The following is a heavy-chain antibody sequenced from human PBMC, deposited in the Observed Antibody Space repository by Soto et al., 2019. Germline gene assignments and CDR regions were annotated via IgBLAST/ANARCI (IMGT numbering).Heavy chain of an antibody. V-gene: IGHV3-21*01. J-gene: IGHJ4*02. D-gene: IGHD5-18*01. Sequence: EVQLVESGGDLVTPGGSLRLYCAASGVTFSSYSMNWVRQAPGKGLEWVSSISSSSSYIYYADSVKGRFTISRDNAKNSLYLQMNSLRAEDTSVYYCAREQPGYSYGYGLGYWGQGTIVTVSS. CDR2: ISSSSSYI. CDR1: GVTFSSYS. CDR3: AREQPGYSYGYGLGY.